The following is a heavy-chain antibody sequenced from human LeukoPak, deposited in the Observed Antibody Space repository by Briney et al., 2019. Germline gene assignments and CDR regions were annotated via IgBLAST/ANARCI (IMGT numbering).Heavy chain of an antibody. CDR2: IYYSGST. CDR3: ARSIPFDY. Sequence: SETLSLTCTVSGGSISSYYWSWIRQPPGKGLEWIGYIYYSGSTNYNPSLKSRVTISVDTSKNQFSLKLSSVTAADTAVYYCARSIPFDYWGQGTLVTVSS. J-gene: IGHJ4*02. CDR1: GGSISSYY. V-gene: IGHV4-59*01. D-gene: IGHD6-6*01.